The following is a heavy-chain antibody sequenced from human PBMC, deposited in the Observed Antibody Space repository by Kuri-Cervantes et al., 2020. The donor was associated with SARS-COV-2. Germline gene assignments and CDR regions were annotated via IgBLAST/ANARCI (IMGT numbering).Heavy chain of an antibody. CDR2: INHSGST. Sequence: ESLKISCAVYGGSFSGYYWSWIRQPPGKGLEWIGEINHSGSTDYNPSLKSRVTISVDTSKNQFSLKLSSVTAADTAVYYCARGPLWSGYYMRGQGTLVTVSS. D-gene: IGHD3-3*01. CDR3: ARGPLWSGYYM. CDR1: GGSFSGYY. V-gene: IGHV4-34*01. J-gene: IGHJ4*02.